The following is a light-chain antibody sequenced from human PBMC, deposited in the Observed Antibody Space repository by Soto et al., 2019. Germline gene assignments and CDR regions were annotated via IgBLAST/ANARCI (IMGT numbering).Light chain of an antibody. CDR3: QQYHSTPGT. CDR1: QSLLYSSNNKNY. J-gene: IGKJ1*01. CDR2: WAS. V-gene: IGKV4-1*01. Sequence: DIVMTQSPDSLAVSLGERATINCKSSQSLLYSSNNKNYLAWYQQKPGQPPKLLIYWASTRESGVPDRFSGAGSGIEFTLTISSLQAEDVAVYYCQQYHSTPGTFGQGPKAEIK.